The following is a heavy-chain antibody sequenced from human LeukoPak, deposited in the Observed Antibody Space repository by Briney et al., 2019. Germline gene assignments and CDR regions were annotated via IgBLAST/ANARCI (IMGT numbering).Heavy chain of an antibody. Sequence: SETLSLTCTVSGGSISSSSYYWGWIRQPPGRGLEWIGSIYYSGSTYYNPSLKSRVTISVDTSENQFSLQLTSVTAADTAVYYCARDSRFGSITVFGIIYENWFDTWGQGTHVIVSS. J-gene: IGHJ5*02. V-gene: IGHV4-39*07. D-gene: IGHD3-3*01. CDR1: GGSISSSSYY. CDR2: IYYSGST. CDR3: ARDSRFGSITVFGIIYENWFDT.